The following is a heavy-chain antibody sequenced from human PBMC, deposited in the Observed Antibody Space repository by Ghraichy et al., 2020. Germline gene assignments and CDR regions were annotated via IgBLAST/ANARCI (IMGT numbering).Heavy chain of an antibody. D-gene: IGHD2-15*01. J-gene: IGHJ4*02. CDR3: ARAVYGSGARCLPFHPLYY. CDR1: GFTFNYYW. Sequence: GGSLRLSCAASGFTFNYYWMHWVRQVPGKGLVWVSRINTDGSSTTYADSVKGRFTISRDNTKNTLYLQMNSLRAEDTAVYYCARAVYGSGARCLPFHPLYYWGPGTLVTVSS. CDR2: INTDGSST. V-gene: IGHV3-74*01.